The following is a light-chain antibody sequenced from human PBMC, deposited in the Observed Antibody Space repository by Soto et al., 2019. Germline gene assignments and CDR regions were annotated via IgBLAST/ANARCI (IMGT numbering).Light chain of an antibody. CDR3: QSYDSSIPVV. CDR1: SGSIASNY. CDR2: EDN. V-gene: IGLV6-57*04. Sequence: NFMLTQPHPVSESPGKTVTISCTRSSGSIASNYVQWYQQRPGSAPTTVIYEDNQSPSGVPDRFSGSIDSSSNSASLTISGLKTEDEADYYCQSYDSSIPVVFGGGTQLTVL. J-gene: IGLJ2*01.